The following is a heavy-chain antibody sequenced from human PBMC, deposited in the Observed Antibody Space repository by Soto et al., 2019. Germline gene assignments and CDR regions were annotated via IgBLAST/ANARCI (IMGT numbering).Heavy chain of an antibody. J-gene: IGHJ6*02. CDR1: GGSVSSGSYY. Sequence: SVTLSLTCTVSGGSVSSGSYYWSWIRQPPGQGLEWIRYIYYSGSTNCNPSLKSRVTISETSKNQFSLKLSSGTAADTAVYYCARDCSGGSCYSSYSCYYGMDVWGQWTTVTVS. V-gene: IGHV4-61*01. CDR2: IYYSGST. CDR3: ARDCSGGSCYSSYSCYYGMDV. D-gene: IGHD2-15*01.